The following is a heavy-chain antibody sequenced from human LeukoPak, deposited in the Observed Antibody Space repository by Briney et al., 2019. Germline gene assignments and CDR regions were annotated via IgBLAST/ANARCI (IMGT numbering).Heavy chain of an antibody. D-gene: IGHD5-12*01. CDR2: IYSGGST. CDR1: GFTFSSYA. V-gene: IGHV3-66*01. Sequence: GGSLRLSCAASGFTFSSYAMSWVRQAPGKGLEWVSLIYSGGSTYYADSVKGRFTISRDNSKNTLYLQMNSLRAEDTAVYYCARGYARAVDIWGQGTMVTVSS. CDR3: ARGYARAVDI. J-gene: IGHJ3*02.